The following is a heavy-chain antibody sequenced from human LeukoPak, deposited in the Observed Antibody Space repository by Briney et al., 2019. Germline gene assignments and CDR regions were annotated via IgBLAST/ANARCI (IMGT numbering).Heavy chain of an antibody. Sequence: SETLSLTCAVYGGSFSGYYWSWIRQPPGKGLEWIGEINHSGSTNYNPSLKSRVTISVDTSKNQFSLKLSSVTAADTAVYYCARMAHDSSGYIDYWGQGTLVTVSS. D-gene: IGHD3-22*01. CDR2: INHSGST. V-gene: IGHV4-34*01. CDR1: GGSFSGYY. J-gene: IGHJ4*02. CDR3: ARMAHDSSGYIDY.